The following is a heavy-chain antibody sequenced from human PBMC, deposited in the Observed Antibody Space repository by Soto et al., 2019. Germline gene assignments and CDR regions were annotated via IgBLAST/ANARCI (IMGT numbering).Heavy chain of an antibody. D-gene: IGHD3-22*01. CDR1: GVKFSTYA. J-gene: IGHJ4*02. Sequence: EVQLLESGGGLVQPGGSLRLSCVASGVKFSTYAMAWVRQAPGKGLEWVSSISGRGDGTYQPDFVKGRFTISRDNSRNPLALQLNGLRAEDPALYYFAKAFDASGYTYGRAFDYWGQGTLVTVSS. V-gene: IGHV3-23*01. CDR3: AKAFDASGYTYGRAFDY. CDR2: ISGRGDGT.